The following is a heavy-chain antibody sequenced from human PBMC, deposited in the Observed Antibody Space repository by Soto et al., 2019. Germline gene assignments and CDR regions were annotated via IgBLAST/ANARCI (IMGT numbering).Heavy chain of an antibody. CDR2: IYYSGST. Sequence: SETLSLTCTVSGGSINSGGYYWSWIRQHPGKGLEWIGYIYYSGSTYYNPSLKSRVTISIDTSKNQFSLKLSSVTAADTAVYYCARAQTIFGIITVFDYWGQGTLVTVSS. CDR3: ARAQTIFGIITVFDY. D-gene: IGHD3-3*01. J-gene: IGHJ4*02. V-gene: IGHV4-31*03. CDR1: GGSINSGGYY.